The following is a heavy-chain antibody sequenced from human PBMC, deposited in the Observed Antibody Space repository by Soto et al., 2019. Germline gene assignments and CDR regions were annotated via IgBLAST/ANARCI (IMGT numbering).Heavy chain of an antibody. V-gene: IGHV4-38-2*02. CDR1: GSSINSGHY. Sequence: SDTLSLTFAVSGSSINSGHYWCWIRRSPGKGLEGIGSVFHSGTTYSTPSLKSRITISVYTSKNKLSLDLNAVTAADTAVYYCLRDVGELHDFWSGSDYWGQGIPVTVSS. CDR3: LRDVGELHDFWSGSDY. D-gene: IGHD3-3*01. J-gene: IGHJ4*02. CDR2: VFHSGTT.